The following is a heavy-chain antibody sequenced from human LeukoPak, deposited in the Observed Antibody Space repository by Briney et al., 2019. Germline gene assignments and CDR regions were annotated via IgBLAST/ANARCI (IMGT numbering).Heavy chain of an antibody. CDR1: GGSISSYY. CDR2: IHYSGST. Sequence: SETLSLTCTVSGGSISSYYWSWIRQPPGKGLEWIGYIHYSGSTNYNPSLKSRVTISVDTSKNQFSLRLTSVTAADTAVYYCARDPPYHYGMDVWGQGTAVTVSS. CDR3: ARDPPYHYGMDV. V-gene: IGHV4-59*12. J-gene: IGHJ6*02.